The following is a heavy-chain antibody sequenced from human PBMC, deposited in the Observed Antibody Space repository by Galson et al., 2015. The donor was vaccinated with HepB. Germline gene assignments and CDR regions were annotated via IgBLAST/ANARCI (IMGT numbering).Heavy chain of an antibody. J-gene: IGHJ6*02. V-gene: IGHV1-2*02. Sequence: SVKVSCKASGYTFTGYYMHWVRQAPGQGLEWMGWINPNSGGTNYAQKFQGRVTMTRDTSISTAYMELSRLRSDDTAVYYCARGSSGWYYYYGMDVWGQGTTVTVSS. CDR1: GYTFTGYY. CDR2: INPNSGGT. CDR3: ARGSSGWYYYYGMDV. D-gene: IGHD6-19*01.